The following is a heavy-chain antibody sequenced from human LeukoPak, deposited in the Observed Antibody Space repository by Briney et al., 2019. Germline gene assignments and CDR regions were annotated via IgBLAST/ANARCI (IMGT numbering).Heavy chain of an antibody. CDR3: AKDKIAVTGNLFFDY. D-gene: IGHD6-19*01. CDR2: ITGSGGNT. Sequence: PGGSLRLSCVASGFTFSNYAMSWVRQALGKGLEGVSTITGSGGNTNYADSVRGRFTISRDNSKNTLYLQMNSLRAEDTAVYYCAKDKIAVTGNLFFDYWGQGTLVTVSS. V-gene: IGHV3-23*01. CDR1: GFTFSNYA. J-gene: IGHJ4*02.